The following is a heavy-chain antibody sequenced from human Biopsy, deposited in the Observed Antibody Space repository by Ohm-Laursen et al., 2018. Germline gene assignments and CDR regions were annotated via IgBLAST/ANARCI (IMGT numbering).Heavy chain of an antibody. V-gene: IGHV3-7*01. CDR1: GFTFSNYW. Sequence: SLRLSCSASGFTFSNYWMSWVRQAPGKGLEWVANIKQDVSERFYVDSVKGRFTISRDNAKSSLYLQMNSLRAEDTAVYYCARARFEDGLDMWGQGTLVTVSS. J-gene: IGHJ3*02. CDR2: IKQDVSER. D-gene: IGHD3-16*01. CDR3: ARARFEDGLDM.